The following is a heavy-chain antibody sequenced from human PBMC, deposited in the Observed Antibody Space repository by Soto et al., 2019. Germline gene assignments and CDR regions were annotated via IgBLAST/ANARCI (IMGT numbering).Heavy chain of an antibody. CDR2: IYYGGTT. J-gene: IGHJ5*02. CDR3: TRMGGYYQAFDP. D-gene: IGHD3-22*01. CDR1: GGTMISHY. Sequence: PSETLSLTCTVSGGTMISHYCSWIRKPQGKELAWLGYIYYGGTTTNKPSHNSRVAISIDTYKHRLSLTLSSVTTAGTNVNYRTRMGGYYQAFDPWGKGILVTGAS. V-gene: IGHV4-59*08.